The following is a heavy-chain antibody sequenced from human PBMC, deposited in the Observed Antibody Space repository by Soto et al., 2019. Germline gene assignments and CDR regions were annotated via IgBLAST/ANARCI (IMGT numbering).Heavy chain of an antibody. J-gene: IGHJ6*02. V-gene: IGHV3-7*05. CDR3: ARDLGENGYYYYGMDV. CDR1: GFTFSSYW. Sequence: GGSLRLSCAASGFTFSSYWMSWVRQAPGKGLEWVAKIKQDGSEKYYVDSVKGRFTISRDNAKNSLYLQMNSLRAEDTAVYYCARDLGENGYYYYGMDVWGQGTTVTVSS. D-gene: IGHD3-16*01. CDR2: IKQDGSEK.